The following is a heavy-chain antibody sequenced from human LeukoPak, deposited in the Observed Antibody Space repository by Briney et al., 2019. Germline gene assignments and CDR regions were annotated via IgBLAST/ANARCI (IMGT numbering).Heavy chain of an antibody. CDR1: GFTFSSYW. Sequence: PGGSLRLSCAASGFTFSSYWMHWVRQAPGKGLVWVSRINSDGSSTSYADSVKGRFTISRDNAKNTLYLQMNSLRAEDTAVYYCARSTRLFRQYDYWGQGTLVTVSS. D-gene: IGHD3-22*01. CDR2: INSDGSST. V-gene: IGHV3-74*01. J-gene: IGHJ4*02. CDR3: ARSTRLFRQYDY.